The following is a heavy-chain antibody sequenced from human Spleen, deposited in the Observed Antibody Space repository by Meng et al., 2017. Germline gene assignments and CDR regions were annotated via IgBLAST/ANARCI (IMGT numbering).Heavy chain of an antibody. V-gene: IGHV4-34*01. CDR2: LNHSGST. CDR1: GGSFSDYY. Sequence: GRWQQSEARSLTCVVSGGSFSDYYWSGIRQPPGKGLEWIGELNHSGSTNSNPSLESRATISVDTSQNNLSLKLSSVTAADSAVYYCARGPTTMAHDFDYWGQGTLVTVSS. J-gene: IGHJ4*02. D-gene: IGHD4-11*01. CDR3: ARGPTTMAHDFDY.